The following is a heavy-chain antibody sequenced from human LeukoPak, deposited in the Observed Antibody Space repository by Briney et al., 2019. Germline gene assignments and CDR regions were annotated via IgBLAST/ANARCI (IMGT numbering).Heavy chain of an antibody. J-gene: IGHJ4*02. Sequence: SETLSLTCTVSGGSISSYYWSWIRQPPGKGLEWIGYIYYSGSTNYNPSLKSRVSISIDKSKNQFSLQLSSVTAADTAVYYCARDWSYYDTEYYFDDWGQGTLVTVSS. CDR2: IYYSGST. CDR1: GGSISSYY. CDR3: ARDWSYYDTEYYFDD. D-gene: IGHD3-22*01. V-gene: IGHV4-59*12.